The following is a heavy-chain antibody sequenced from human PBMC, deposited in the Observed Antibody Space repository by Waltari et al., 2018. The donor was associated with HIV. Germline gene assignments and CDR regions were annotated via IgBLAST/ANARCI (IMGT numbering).Heavy chain of an antibody. V-gene: IGHV1-18*01. CDR2: INPDKGDT. J-gene: IGHJ4*02. Sequence: QVQLVQSGAEVKKPGASVKVSCKASGYSFNSYSISWVRQAPGQGLGWLGWINPDKGDTKYAQNLQYRVTRTTDTSTTTVYMELGAVRFDDTAMYYCAIRVGVVAPKPTCYLDYWGQGTLITVSS. CDR1: GYSFNSYS. D-gene: IGHD1-26*01. CDR3: AIRVGVVAPKPTCYLDY.